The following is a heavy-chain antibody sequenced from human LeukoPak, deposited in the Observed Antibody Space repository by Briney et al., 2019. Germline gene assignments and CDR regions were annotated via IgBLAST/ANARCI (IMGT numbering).Heavy chain of an antibody. D-gene: IGHD3-9*01. CDR2: IRSKAYGGTT. Sequence: GGSLRLSCAASTFTFSSYWMSWVRQAPGKGLEWVGFIRSKAYGGTTEYAASVKGRFTISRDDSKSIAYLQMNSLKTEDTAVYYCTRDDILTGYGDYYYYGMDVWGQGTTVTVSS. J-gene: IGHJ6*02. V-gene: IGHV3-49*04. CDR3: TRDDILTGYGDYYYYGMDV. CDR1: TFTFSSYW.